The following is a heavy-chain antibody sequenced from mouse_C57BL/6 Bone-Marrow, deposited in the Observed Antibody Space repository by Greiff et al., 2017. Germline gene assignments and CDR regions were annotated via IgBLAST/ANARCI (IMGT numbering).Heavy chain of an antibody. CDR2: INPSNGGT. V-gene: IGHV1-53*01. J-gene: IGHJ3*01. CDR1: GYTFTSYW. D-gene: IGHD2-1*01. Sequence: VQLQQPGTELVKPGASVKLSCKASGYTFTSYWMHWVKQRPGQGLEWIGNINPSNGGTNYNEKFKSKATLTVDKSSSTAYMQLSSLTSEDSAVYYCARGRGVYYGNYDWFAYWGQGTLVTVSA. CDR3: ARGRGVYYGNYDWFAY.